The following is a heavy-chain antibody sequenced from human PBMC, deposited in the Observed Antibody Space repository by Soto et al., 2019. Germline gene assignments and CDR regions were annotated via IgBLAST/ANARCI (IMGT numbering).Heavy chain of an antibody. J-gene: IGHJ4*02. CDR3: AQDRCSSVFASDAGFQN. CDR1: GFNFENHV. CDR2: SGPRGSGT. Sequence: EVQLLESGGELVQPGGSLRLSCAAAGFNFENHVMGWVRQAPGKGLEWVLGSGPRGSGTYYANFVKGRFTISRDSSKNKLYLQMDSLRVEDTAVYFSAQDRCSSVFASDAGFQNWGQGTQVNVSS. V-gene: IGHV3-23*01.